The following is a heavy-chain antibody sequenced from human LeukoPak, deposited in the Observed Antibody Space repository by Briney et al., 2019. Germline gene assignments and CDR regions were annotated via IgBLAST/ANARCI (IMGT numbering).Heavy chain of an antibody. D-gene: IGHD3-10*02. Sequence: GRSLRLSSAASVFTFSIYAMSSGRQAPGQGLEWVSAISGSGSSTYYADSVKGRFTISRDNTKNTLYLQMTSPRAEATADYYCAELGITMIGGAWGKGTTVTISS. CDR3: AELGITMIGGA. V-gene: IGHV3-23*01. CDR2: ISGSGSST. CDR1: VFTFSIYA. J-gene: IGHJ6*04.